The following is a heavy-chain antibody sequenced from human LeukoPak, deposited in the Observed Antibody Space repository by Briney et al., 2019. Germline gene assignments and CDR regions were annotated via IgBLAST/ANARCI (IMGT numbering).Heavy chain of an antibody. CDR3: ARDAESFMVRGVPAY. CDR1: GLTFSNFA. J-gene: IGHJ4*02. CDR2: VSGGGRTT. V-gene: IGHV3-23*01. Sequence: GGSLRLSCAASGLTFSNFAMSWVRQAPGKGLEWVSAVSGGGRTTFYADSVKGRFIISRDDSKNTLFLQMNSLRAEDTAVYYCARDAESFMVRGVPAYWGQGTLVTVSS. D-gene: IGHD3-10*01.